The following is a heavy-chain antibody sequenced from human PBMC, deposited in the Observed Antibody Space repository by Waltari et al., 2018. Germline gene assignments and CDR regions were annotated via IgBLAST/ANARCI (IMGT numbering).Heavy chain of an antibody. CDR3: AREGFLDKNWFDP. J-gene: IGHJ5*02. Sequence: EVQLVESGGGLVQPGGSLRLSCAASGFTFSSYEMNWVRQAPGKGLEGVSYISSSGSTIYYADSVKGRFTISRDNANNSLYLQMNSLRAEDTAVYYCAREGFLDKNWFDPWGQGTLVTVSS. D-gene: IGHD3-3*01. V-gene: IGHV3-48*03. CDR1: GFTFSSYE. CDR2: ISSSGSTI.